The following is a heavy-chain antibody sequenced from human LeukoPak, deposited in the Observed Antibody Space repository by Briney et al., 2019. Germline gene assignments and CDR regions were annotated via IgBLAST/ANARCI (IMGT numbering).Heavy chain of an antibody. V-gene: IGHV3-21*01. Sequence: GGSLRLSCAASGFTFSSYSMNWVRQAPGKGLEWVSSISSSSSYIYYADSVKGRFTISRDNAKNSLYLQMNSLRAEDTAVYYCARVGGYCSSTSCYPNWFDPWGQGTLVTVSS. J-gene: IGHJ5*02. D-gene: IGHD2-2*01. CDR3: ARVGGYCSSTSCYPNWFDP. CDR2: ISSSSSYI. CDR1: GFTFSSYS.